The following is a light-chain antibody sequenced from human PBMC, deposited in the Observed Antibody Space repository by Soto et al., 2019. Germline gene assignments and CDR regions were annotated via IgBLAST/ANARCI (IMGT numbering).Light chain of an antibody. CDR1: ESIFSH. CDR3: QQSYRSPVT. V-gene: IGKV1-39*01. Sequence: DIQMTQSPSSVSASVGDRVVITCRASESIFSHLNWFQQKPGKAPKLLIYAASTLQSGVPSRFSGSGSRTDFTLTIDSLQLEDFSTYYCQQSYRSPVTFGQGTRLDIK. J-gene: IGKJ5*01. CDR2: AAS.